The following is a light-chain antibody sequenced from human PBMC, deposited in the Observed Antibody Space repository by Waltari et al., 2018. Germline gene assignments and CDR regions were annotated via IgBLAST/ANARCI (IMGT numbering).Light chain of an antibody. CDR2: GAS. CDR3: QQYGSLPYT. Sequence: ELVLTQSPGTLSLSPGERATLSCRASQSVSSSYLAWYQQKPGQAPRLLLYGASNRATGIPDRFSGSASGTDFTLTISSLESEDFAVYHCQQYGSLPYTFGQGTKLEIK. V-gene: IGKV3-20*01. J-gene: IGKJ2*01. CDR1: QSVSSSY.